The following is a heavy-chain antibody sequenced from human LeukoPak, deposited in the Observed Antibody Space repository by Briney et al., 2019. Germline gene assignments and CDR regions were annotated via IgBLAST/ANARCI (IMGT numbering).Heavy chain of an antibody. Sequence: GGSLRLSCAASGFTFSSYGMHWVRQAPGKGLEWVAVIWYDGNNKYYADSVKGRFTISRDNSKNTLYLQMNSLRAEDTAIYYCARVPGYSSRWYFFDYWGQGTLVTVSS. J-gene: IGHJ4*02. CDR2: IWYDGNNK. V-gene: IGHV3-33*08. D-gene: IGHD6-13*01. CDR1: GFTFSSYG. CDR3: ARVPGYSSRWYFFDY.